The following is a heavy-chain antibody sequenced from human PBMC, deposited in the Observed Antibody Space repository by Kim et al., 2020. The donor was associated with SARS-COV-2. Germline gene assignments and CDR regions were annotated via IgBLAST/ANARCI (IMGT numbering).Heavy chain of an antibody. V-gene: IGHV4-34*01. CDR2: ST. J-gene: IGHJ4*02. CDR3: ARGWGSGYDC. Sequence: STNYNPSLKSRVTISVDTSKNQFSLKLSSVTAADTAVYYCARGWGSGYDCWGQGTLVTVSS. D-gene: IGHD5-12*01.